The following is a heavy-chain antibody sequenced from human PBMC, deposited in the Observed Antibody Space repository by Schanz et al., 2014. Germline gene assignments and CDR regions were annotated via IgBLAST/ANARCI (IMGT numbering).Heavy chain of an antibody. V-gene: IGHV3-11*01. CDR3: ARGGPAYYFDD. CDR2: IGNGGVTI. CDR1: GFPFSDYF. Sequence: QVQLVDSGGGLVKPGGSLRLSCTASGFPFSDYFMAWIRQPPGRGLEWVSYIGNGGVTIYYADSVKGRFTISRDNSKNSLYLQMNSLRAEDTAVYYCARGGPAYYFDDWGQGTLVTVSS. J-gene: IGHJ4*02.